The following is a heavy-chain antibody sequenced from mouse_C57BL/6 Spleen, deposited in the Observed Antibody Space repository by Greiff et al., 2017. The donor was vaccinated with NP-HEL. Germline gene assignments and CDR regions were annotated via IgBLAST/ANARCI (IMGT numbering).Heavy chain of an antibody. CDR1: GFTFSSYT. CDR3: ARGGYDGSAWFAY. V-gene: IGHV5-9*01. Sequence: EVKLVESGGGLVKPGGSLKLSCAASGFTFSSYTMSWVRQTPEKRLEWVATISGGGGNTYYPDSVKGRFTISRDNAKNTLYLQMSSLRSEDTALYYCARGGYDGSAWFAYWGQGTLVTVSA. D-gene: IGHD2-3*01. CDR2: ISGGGGNT. J-gene: IGHJ3*01.